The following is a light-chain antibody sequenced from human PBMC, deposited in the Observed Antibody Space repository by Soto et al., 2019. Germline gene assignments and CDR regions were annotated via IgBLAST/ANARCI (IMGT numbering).Light chain of an antibody. CDR1: QSISNHY. V-gene: IGKV3-20*01. CDR2: GAS. CDR3: HQYGGSPRYT. J-gene: IGKJ2*01. Sequence: EIVLTQSPGTLSLSPGERATLSCRASQSISNHYLAWFQQKPGQAPRLLIYGASYRATGIPDRFSGSGSGTDFTLTITGLEPKDFAVYHCHQYGGSPRYTFGQGTKLEIK.